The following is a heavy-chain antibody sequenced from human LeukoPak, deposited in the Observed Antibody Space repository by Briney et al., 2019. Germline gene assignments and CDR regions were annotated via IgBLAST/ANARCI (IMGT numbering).Heavy chain of an antibody. Sequence: GGSLRLSCAASGFTFNTYAMSWVRQAPGKGLEWVSSMSGSGSSTYYADSVKGRFTISRDNSKTTLYLQMNSLRAEETAVYFCAKDFGSRGYTFWGQGTLVTVSS. CDR3: AKDFGSRGYTF. J-gene: IGHJ4*02. D-gene: IGHD5-12*01. CDR2: MSGSGSST. V-gene: IGHV3-23*01. CDR1: GFTFNTYA.